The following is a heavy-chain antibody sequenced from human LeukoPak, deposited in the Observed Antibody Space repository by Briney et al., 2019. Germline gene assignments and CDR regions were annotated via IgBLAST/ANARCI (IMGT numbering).Heavy chain of an antibody. Sequence: PSETLSLTCTVSGGSISSYYWSWIRQPPGKGLEWIGYIYYSGSTNYNPSLKRRVTISVDTSKNQFSLKLSSVTAADTAVYYCARDPSSGWYWYFDYWGQGTLVTVSS. CDR1: GGSISSYY. J-gene: IGHJ4*02. CDR2: IYYSGST. D-gene: IGHD6-19*01. CDR3: ARDPSSGWYWYFDY. V-gene: IGHV4-59*01.